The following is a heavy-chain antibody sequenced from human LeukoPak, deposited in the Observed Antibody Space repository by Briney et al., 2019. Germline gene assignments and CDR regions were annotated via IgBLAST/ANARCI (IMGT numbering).Heavy chain of an antibody. V-gene: IGHV3-33*01. Sequence: GGSLRLSCAASGFTFSTYGTHWVHQAPGKGLEWVAVIRSDGSSEYYAASVKGRFIISRDNSKNTLYLQMNSLRAEDTAVYYCARYCSGGTCYVGLIWGQGTLVTVSS. CDR2: IRSDGSSE. J-gene: IGHJ4*02. CDR1: GFTFSTYG. CDR3: ARYCSGGTCYVGLI. D-gene: IGHD2-15*01.